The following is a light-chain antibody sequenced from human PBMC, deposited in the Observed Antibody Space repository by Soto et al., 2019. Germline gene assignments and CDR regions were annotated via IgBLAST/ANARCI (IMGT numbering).Light chain of an antibody. CDR3: QQRSNWPSIT. J-gene: IGKJ5*01. CDR2: GAS. V-gene: IGKV3D-20*02. Sequence: EIVLTQSPGTLSLSPGERATLSCRASQSISGNYLAWYQQKPGQAPRLLIYGASNRATGIPERFSGSGSGTDFTLTISSLEPEDFAVYYCQQRSNWPSITFGQGTRLEIK. CDR1: QSISGNY.